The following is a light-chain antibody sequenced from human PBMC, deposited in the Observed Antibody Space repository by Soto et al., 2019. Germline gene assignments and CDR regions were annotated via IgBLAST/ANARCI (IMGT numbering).Light chain of an antibody. Sequence: DIQMTQSPSTLSASVGDRVTITCRASQSISSWLAWYQQKPGKAPKLLIYKASSLESGVPSRFSGSGSRTEFTLTISSLHPEDFATSTCQQYKSYCTFGQGTKV. CDR2: KAS. V-gene: IGKV1-5*03. J-gene: IGKJ1*01. CDR3: QQYKSYCT. CDR1: QSISSW.